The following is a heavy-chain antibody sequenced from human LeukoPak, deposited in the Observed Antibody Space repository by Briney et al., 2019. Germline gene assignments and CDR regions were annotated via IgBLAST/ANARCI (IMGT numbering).Heavy chain of an antibody. Sequence: GGSLRLSCGASGFTFSSYDMHWVRQATGKGLEWVSAIGTAGDTYYPGSVKGRFTISRENAKNSLYLQMNSLRAGDTAVYYCARGGDRYCSGGSCQNWFDPWGQGTLVTVSS. CDR1: GFTFSSYD. CDR3: ARGGDRYCSGGSCQNWFDP. D-gene: IGHD2-15*01. J-gene: IGHJ5*02. V-gene: IGHV3-13*01. CDR2: IGTAGDT.